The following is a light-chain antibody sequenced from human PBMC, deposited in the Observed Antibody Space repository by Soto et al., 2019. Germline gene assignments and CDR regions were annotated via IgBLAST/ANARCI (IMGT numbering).Light chain of an antibody. Sequence: QSVLTQPPSVSGAPGQRVTISCTGSSSSIGAGYDVHWYQQLPGTAPKILIYGNSNRPSGVPDRFSGSKSGTSASLAIIGLQAEDEADYYCQSYDSSLSVVFGGGTKLTVL. CDR1: SSSIGAGYD. CDR3: QSYDSSLSVV. V-gene: IGLV1-40*01. CDR2: GNS. J-gene: IGLJ2*01.